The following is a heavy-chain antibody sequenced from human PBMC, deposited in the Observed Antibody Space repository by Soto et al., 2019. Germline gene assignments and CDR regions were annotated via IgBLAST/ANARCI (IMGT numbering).Heavy chain of an antibody. CDR1: GCTFSSYA. D-gene: IGHD6-13*01. CDR3: ARALGHTNRSSWYQWYYYYGMDV. Sequence: QVQLVESGGGVVQPGRSLRLSCAASGCTFSSYAMHWVRQAPGKGLEWVAVISYDGSNKYYADSVKGRFTISRDNSKNTLYLQMNSLGAEDTAVHYCARALGHTNRSSWYQWYYYYGMDVWGQGTTVTVSS. J-gene: IGHJ6*02. V-gene: IGHV3-30-3*01. CDR2: ISYDGSNK.